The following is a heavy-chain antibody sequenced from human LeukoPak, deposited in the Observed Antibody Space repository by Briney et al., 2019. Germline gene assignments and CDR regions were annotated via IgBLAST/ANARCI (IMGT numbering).Heavy chain of an antibody. CDR1: GFTFSTYA. D-gene: IGHD2-15*01. Sequence: GGSLRLSCAASGFTFSTYAMSWVRQAPGKGLEWVAVIWYDGSNKYYADSVKGRFTISRDNSKNTLYLQMNSLRAEDTAVYYCARSRVLLDYRGQGTLVTVSS. V-gene: IGHV3-33*08. J-gene: IGHJ4*02. CDR2: IWYDGSNK. CDR3: ARSRVLLDY.